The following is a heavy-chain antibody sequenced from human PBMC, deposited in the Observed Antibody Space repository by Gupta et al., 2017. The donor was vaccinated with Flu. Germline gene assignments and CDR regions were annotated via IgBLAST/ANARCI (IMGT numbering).Heavy chain of an antibody. J-gene: IGHJ4*02. D-gene: IGHD3-10*01. CDR3: ARAGVRGVIITLGTFDY. V-gene: IGHV3-11*01. CDR2: ISRSGSTI. Sequence: LSWIRQAPGKGLEWVSYISRSGSTIYYADSVKGRFTISRDNAKNSLYLQMNSLRAEDTAVYYCARAGVRGVIITLGTFDYWGQGTLVTVSS.